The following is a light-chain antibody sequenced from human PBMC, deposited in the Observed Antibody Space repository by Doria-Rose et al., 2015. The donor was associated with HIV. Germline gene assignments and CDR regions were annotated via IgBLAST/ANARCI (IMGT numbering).Light chain of an antibody. Sequence: DIRLTQSPESLGMSLGERATLNCKSNQSLLYTSKNYLAWYQQKPGQPPKLLIYWASTRQSGVPARFSGSGSGTDFTLTISSLEAEDVAVYYCQQYYDTPSFCPGTTEDIK. CDR3: QQYYDTPS. V-gene: IGKV4-1*01. CDR2: WAS. CDR1: QSLLYTSKNY. J-gene: IGKJ3*01.